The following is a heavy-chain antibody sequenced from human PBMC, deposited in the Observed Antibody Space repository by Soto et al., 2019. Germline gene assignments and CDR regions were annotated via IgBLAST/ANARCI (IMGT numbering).Heavy chain of an antibody. V-gene: IGHV3-9*01. CDR2: ISRNSAYI. Sequence: QPGGSLRLSCIGSGIKFDDYVMHLVRQVTGKGPEWLSGISRNSAYIGYAESVKGRFTISRDNAKNTLYLRVSSLRAEDTAVYYCAKSRDAYNFHPYYGMDVGGQGASVTVTS. J-gene: IGHJ6*01. CDR1: GIKFDDYV. CDR3: AKSRDAYNFHPYYGMDV. D-gene: IGHD1-1*01.